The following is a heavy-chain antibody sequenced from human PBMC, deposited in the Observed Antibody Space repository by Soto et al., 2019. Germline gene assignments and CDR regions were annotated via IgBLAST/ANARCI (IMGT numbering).Heavy chain of an antibody. V-gene: IGHV1-18*01. J-gene: IGHJ4*02. CDR2: SSALNGFT. D-gene: IGHD6-6*01. CDR3: AATTSIASGLRD. Sequence: QLQLVQSGSEVKKPGASVKVSCKTSGFTFTNYGFTWVRQAPGKGLEWMGWSSALNGFTNYAQDFQGRVTLTTDSSTNTAYMELRGLRSDDAASYYCAATTSIASGLRDWGQGTLVSVAS. CDR1: GFTFTNYG.